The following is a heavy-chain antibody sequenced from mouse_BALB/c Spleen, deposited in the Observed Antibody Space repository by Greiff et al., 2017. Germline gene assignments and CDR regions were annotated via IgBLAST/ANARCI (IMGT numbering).Heavy chain of an antibody. CDR2: IRSKSNNYAT. J-gene: IGHJ4*01. CDR3: GRGGFRRGGYAMDY. CDR1: GFTFNTYA. V-gene: IGHV10-1*02. Sequence: EVKLVESGGGLVQPKGSLKLSCAASGFTFNTYAMNWVRQAPGKGLEWVARIRSKSNNYATYYADSVKDRFTISRDDSQSMLYLQMNNLKTEDTARYYCGRGGFRRGGYAMDYWGQGTSVTVSS.